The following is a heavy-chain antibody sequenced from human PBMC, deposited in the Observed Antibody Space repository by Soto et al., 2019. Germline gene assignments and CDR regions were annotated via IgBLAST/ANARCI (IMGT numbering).Heavy chain of an antibody. V-gene: IGHV4-59*01. Sequence: SETLSLTCTVSGGSISSYYWSWIRQPPGKGLEWIGYIYYSGSTNYNPSLKSRVTISVDTSKNQFSLKLSSVTAADTAVYYCARGIGYSSGWSTPGNYYYYYMDVWGKGTTVTVSS. D-gene: IGHD6-19*01. J-gene: IGHJ6*03. CDR1: GGSISSYY. CDR3: ARGIGYSSGWSTPGNYYYYYMDV. CDR2: IYYSGST.